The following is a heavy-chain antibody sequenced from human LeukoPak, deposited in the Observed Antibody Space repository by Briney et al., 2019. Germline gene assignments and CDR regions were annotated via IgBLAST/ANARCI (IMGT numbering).Heavy chain of an antibody. D-gene: IGHD3-10*01. V-gene: IGHV3-23*01. Sequence: GGSLRLSCAASGFTFSSYAMTWVRQAPGKGLEWVSGIIGSGGSTYYADSVKGRFTISRDNSKNTLYLQMNSLRAEDTAVYYCAKSSSYYGSGSYYPSPFDYWGQGTLVTVSS. J-gene: IGHJ4*02. CDR1: GFTFSSYA. CDR2: IIGSGGST. CDR3: AKSSSYYGSGSYYPSPFDY.